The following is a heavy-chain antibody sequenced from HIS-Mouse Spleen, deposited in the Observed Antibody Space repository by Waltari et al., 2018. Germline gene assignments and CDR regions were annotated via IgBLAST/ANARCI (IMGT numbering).Heavy chain of an antibody. V-gene: IGHV4-39*07. D-gene: IGHD6-13*01. J-gene: IGHJ2*01. CDR3: AREIPYSSSWYDWYFDL. CDR1: GCSISSSRYY. Sequence: QLQLQESGPGLVKPSETLSLTCTVPGCSISSSRYYSGGIRPPPGKGLDWIGSIYYGGSTYYNPSLKSRVTISVDTSKNQFSLKLSSVTAADTAVYYCAREIPYSSSWYDWYFDLWGRGTLVTVSS. CDR2: IYYGGST.